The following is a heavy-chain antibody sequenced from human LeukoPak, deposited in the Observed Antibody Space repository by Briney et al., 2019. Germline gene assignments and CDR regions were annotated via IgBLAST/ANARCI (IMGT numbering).Heavy chain of an antibody. V-gene: IGHV3-53*05. CDR2: IYSGGST. Sequence: GGSLRLSCAASGFTVSSNYMSWVRQAPGKGLEWVSVIYSGGSTYYADSVKGRCTISRDNSKNTLYLQMNSLRAEDTAVYYCAKVRLRYFDWQTPFDYWGQGTLVTVSS. CDR3: AKVRLRYFDWQTPFDY. J-gene: IGHJ4*02. D-gene: IGHD3-9*01. CDR1: GFTVSSNY.